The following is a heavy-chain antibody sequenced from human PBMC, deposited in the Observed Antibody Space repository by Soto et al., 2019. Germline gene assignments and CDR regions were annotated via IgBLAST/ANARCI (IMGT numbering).Heavy chain of an antibody. D-gene: IGHD3-22*01. CDR1: GYSFTSYW. Sequence: PGESLKISCNGSGYSFTSYWSGWVRQMPGKGLEWMGIIYPGDSDTRYSPSFQGQVTISADKSISTAYLQWSSLKASDTAMYYCARLGYYYDSSGHLGAYYFDYWGQGTLVTVSS. CDR2: IYPGDSDT. J-gene: IGHJ4*02. CDR3: ARLGYYYDSSGHLGAYYFDY. V-gene: IGHV5-51*01.